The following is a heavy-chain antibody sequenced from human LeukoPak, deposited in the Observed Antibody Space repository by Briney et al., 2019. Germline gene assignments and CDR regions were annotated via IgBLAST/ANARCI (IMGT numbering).Heavy chain of an antibody. CDR3: ARDQGSYFPFDY. CDR1: GYTFTSYG. Sequence: ASVKVSCKATGYTFTSYGISWVRQAPGQGLEWMGWISAYSGNTNYAQKLQGRVTMTTDTSTSTAYMELRSLRSDDTAVYYCARDQGSYFPFDYWGQGTLVTVSS. CDR2: ISAYSGNT. D-gene: IGHD1-26*01. J-gene: IGHJ4*02. V-gene: IGHV1-18*01.